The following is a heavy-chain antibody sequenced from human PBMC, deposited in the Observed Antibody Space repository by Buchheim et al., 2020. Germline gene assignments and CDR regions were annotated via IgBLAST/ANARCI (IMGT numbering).Heavy chain of an antibody. V-gene: IGHV3-30-3*01. CDR2: ISYDGSNK. Sequence: QVQLVESGGGVVQPGRSLRLSCAASGFTFSNYAMHWVRQAPGKGLEWVAIISYDGSNKYYADSVKGRFTISRDNAKKTLYLQMNSLRAEDTAVYYCAGDGGDCDPTITYYYYGMGGWGQGAT. D-gene: IGHD5-12*01. J-gene: IGHJ6*01. CDR1: GFTFSNYA. CDR3: AGDGGDCDPTITYYYYGMGG.